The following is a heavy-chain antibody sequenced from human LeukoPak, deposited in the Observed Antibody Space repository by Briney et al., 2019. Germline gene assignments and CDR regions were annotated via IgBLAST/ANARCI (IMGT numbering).Heavy chain of an antibody. CDR2: ISSSGSTR. CDR3: ARGGLGGLGY. D-gene: IGHD3-16*01. V-gene: IGHV3-48*03. Sequence: GGSLRLSCAASGFTFNNYEMNWVRQAPGKGLEWVSYISSSGSTRYYADSVKGRFTISRDNAKNSLYLQMNSLRAEDTAVYYCARGGLGGLGYWGQGTLVTVSS. J-gene: IGHJ4*02. CDR1: GFTFNNYE.